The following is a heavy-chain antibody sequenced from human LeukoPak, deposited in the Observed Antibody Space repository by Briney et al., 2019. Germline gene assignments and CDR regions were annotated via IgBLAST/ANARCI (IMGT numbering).Heavy chain of an antibody. V-gene: IGHV1-2*02. D-gene: IGHD2-15*01. CDR3: ARTSATSPYYYYGMDV. J-gene: IGHJ6*02. CDR2: INPNSGVT. Sequence: ASVNVSCKASGYTFTGYYMHCVRQAPGQGREWMGGINPNSGVTSYAQKFQGRVTITKDTSISTAYMELSRLRSDGTAVYYCARTSATSPYYYYGMDVWGQGTTVTVSS. CDR1: GYTFTGYY.